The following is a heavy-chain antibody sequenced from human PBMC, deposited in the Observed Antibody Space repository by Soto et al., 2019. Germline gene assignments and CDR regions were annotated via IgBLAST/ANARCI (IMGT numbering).Heavy chain of an antibody. CDR2: IYYSGST. CDR1: CGSISSGDYY. V-gene: IGHV4-30-4*01. D-gene: IGHD3-22*01. CDR3: AQGWRGTYYYDSSGPPPHDAFDI. Sequence: PSETLSLTCTVSCGSISSGDYYWSWIRQPPGKGLEWIGYIYYSGSTYYNPSLKSRVTISVDTSKNQFSLKLSSVTAADTAVYYCAQGWRGTYYYDSSGPPPHDAFDIWGQGTMVTVSS. J-gene: IGHJ3*02.